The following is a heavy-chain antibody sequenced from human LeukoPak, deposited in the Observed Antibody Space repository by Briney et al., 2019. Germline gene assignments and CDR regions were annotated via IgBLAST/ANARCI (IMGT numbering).Heavy chain of an antibody. CDR3: AKAGYDILTGYYV. Sequence: GGSLRLYCAASGFTFSSYAMSWVRQAQGKGLEWVSAMSGSGGRTYYADSVKGPFTISRDNSKNTLYLQMNSLRAEDTAVYYCAKAGYDILTGYYVWGQGTLVTVSS. J-gene: IGHJ4*02. CDR2: MSGSGGRT. V-gene: IGHV3-23*01. CDR1: GFTFSSYA. D-gene: IGHD3-9*01.